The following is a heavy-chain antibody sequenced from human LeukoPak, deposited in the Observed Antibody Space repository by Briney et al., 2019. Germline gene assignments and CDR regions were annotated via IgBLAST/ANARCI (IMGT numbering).Heavy chain of an antibody. J-gene: IGHJ4*02. V-gene: IGHV1-18*01. CDR3: ARADIVVVPAADFDY. CDR1: GYTFTSYG. Sequence: ASVKVSCMASGYTFTSYGISWVRQAPGQGLEWMGWISAYNGNTNYAQKLQGRVTMTTETSTSTAYMELRSLRSDDTAVYDCARADIVVVPAADFDYWGQGTLVTVSS. CDR2: ISAYNGNT. D-gene: IGHD2-2*01.